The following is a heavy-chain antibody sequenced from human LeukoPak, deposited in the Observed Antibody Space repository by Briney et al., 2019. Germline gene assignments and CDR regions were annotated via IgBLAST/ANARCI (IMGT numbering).Heavy chain of an antibody. CDR3: ARDSNSGSYYASYYYMDV. Sequence: ASVKVSCKASGGTFSSYAISWVRQAPGQGLEWMGWISAYNGNTNYAQKLQGRVTMTTDTSTSTAYMELRSLRSDDTAVYYCARDSNSGSYYASYYYMDVWGEGTTVTVSS. CDR2: ISAYNGNT. V-gene: IGHV1-18*01. CDR1: GGTFSSYA. D-gene: IGHD1-26*01. J-gene: IGHJ6*03.